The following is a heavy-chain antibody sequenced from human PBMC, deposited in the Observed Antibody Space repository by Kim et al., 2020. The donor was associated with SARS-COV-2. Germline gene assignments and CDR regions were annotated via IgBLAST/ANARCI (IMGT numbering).Heavy chain of an antibody. D-gene: IGHD1-26*01. CDR3: AVSGIVGATKDY. J-gene: IGHJ4*02. Sequence: NYAQKFQERVTITRDMSTSTAYMELSSLRSEDTAVYYCAVSGIVGATKDYWGQGTLVTVSS. V-gene: IGHV1-58*01.